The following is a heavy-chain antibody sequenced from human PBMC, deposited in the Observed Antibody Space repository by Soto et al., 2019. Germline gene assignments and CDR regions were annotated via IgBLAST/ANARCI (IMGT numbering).Heavy chain of an antibody. D-gene: IGHD3-3*01. V-gene: IGHV4-4*07. CDR3: ARDVDYDFWSGHVSDGLDV. Sequence: QVQLQASGPGLVKPSETLSLMCSVTGASIDNYYWTWIRQPAGKGLEWIGRIHTSGRTSYNPSLKNRVTMSVDIFKNQCSLNLSSVTAADTAVYYCARDVDYDFWSGHVSDGLDVWGQGTTVTVSS. CDR1: GASIDNYY. J-gene: IGHJ6*02. CDR2: IHTSGRT.